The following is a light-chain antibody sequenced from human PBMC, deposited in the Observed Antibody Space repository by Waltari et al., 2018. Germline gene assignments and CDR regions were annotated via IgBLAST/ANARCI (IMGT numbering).Light chain of an antibody. CDR3: STWDYGVSAWV. CDR2: GNS. V-gene: IGLV1-44*01. J-gene: IGLJ3*02. CDR1: SNNDRRCT. Sequence: QSALTQEAPVSGTVGQAVTLSCHGNSNNDRRCTVCWYQQISHGAPKTIMFGNSVPSGISDLFSGSKSGTTASLTISGLQPEDEADYYCSTWDYGVSAWVFGGGAKLTVL.